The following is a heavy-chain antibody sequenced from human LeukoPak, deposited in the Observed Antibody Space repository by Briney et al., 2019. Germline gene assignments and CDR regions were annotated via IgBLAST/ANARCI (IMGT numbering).Heavy chain of an antibody. J-gene: IGHJ4*02. Sequence: PGGSLRLSCAATGFTFNHYGMHRVRQAPGKGLEWVAVIWSDGTNTYYSDSVKGRFTISRVDSEKTVYLQMKSLRPDDSGVYYCARDAQRGFDYSNSLQYWGQGTPVTVST. D-gene: IGHD4-11*01. CDR1: GFTFNHYG. V-gene: IGHV3-33*01. CDR3: ARDAQRGFDYSNSLQY. CDR2: IWSDGTNT.